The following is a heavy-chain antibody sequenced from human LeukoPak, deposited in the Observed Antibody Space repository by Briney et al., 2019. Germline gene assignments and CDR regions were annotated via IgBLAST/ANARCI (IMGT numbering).Heavy chain of an antibody. CDR2: IIPIFGTA. J-gene: IGHJ5*02. CDR3: ARDPSKDPTAGWFDP. D-gene: IGHD4-11*01. CDR1: GGTFSSYA. V-gene: IGHV1-69*13. Sequence: SEKVSCKASGGTFSSYAISWVRQAPGQGLEWMGGIIPIFGTANYAQKFQGRVTITADESTSTAYMELSSLRSEDTAVYYCARDPSKDPTAGWFDPWGQGTLVTVSS.